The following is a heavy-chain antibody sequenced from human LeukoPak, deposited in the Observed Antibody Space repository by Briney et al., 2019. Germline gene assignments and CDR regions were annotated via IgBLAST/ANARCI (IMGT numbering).Heavy chain of an antibody. CDR2: ISWDGGST. Sequence: GGSLRLSCAASGFTFDDYTMHWVRQAPGKGLEWVSLISWDGGSTYYADSVKGRFTISRDNSKNSLYLQMNSLRTEDTALYYCAKDIGSSDQNWFDPWGQGTLVTVYS. V-gene: IGHV3-43*01. D-gene: IGHD6-13*01. CDR1: GFTFDDYT. J-gene: IGHJ5*02. CDR3: AKDIGSSDQNWFDP.